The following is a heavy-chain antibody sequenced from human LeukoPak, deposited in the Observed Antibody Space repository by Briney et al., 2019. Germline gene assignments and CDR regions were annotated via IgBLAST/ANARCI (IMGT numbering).Heavy chain of an antibody. CDR3: ARLSEAPVDYYYYYMDV. J-gene: IGHJ6*03. V-gene: IGHV3-7*01. Sequence: GGSLRLSCAASGFTFSSYWMSWVRQAPGKGLEWVANIKQDGSEKYYVDSVKGRFTISRDNAKNSLYLQMNSLRAEDTAVYYCARLSEAPVDYYYYYMDVWGKGTTVTVSS. CDR1: GFTFSSYW. D-gene: IGHD1-14*01. CDR2: IKQDGSEK.